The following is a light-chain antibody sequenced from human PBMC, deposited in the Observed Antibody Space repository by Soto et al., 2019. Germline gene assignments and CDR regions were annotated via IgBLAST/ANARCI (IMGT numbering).Light chain of an antibody. CDR3: QQCHEWPPIT. J-gene: IGKJ5*01. CDR1: QSVGSV. Sequence: EIVMTQSPATLSVSPGARATLSCRASQSVGSVLAWYQQKPGQAPRLLIYGIFNRATGVPTRISGSGSGTDFTLTISSLESEDSAVYYCQQCHEWPPITFGQGTRLEIK. CDR2: GIF. V-gene: IGKV3D-15*01.